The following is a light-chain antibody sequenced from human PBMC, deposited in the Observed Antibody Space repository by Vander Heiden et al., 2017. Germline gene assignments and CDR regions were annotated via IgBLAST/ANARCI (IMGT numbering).Light chain of an antibody. CDR2: STT. CDR1: AGAVTSGNF. J-gene: IGLJ3*02. CDR3: LHYNGSSWI. V-gene: IGLV7-43*01. Sequence: TVVTQSPSLSVSPGGTVTLTCVSSAGAVTSGNFPNWLQQKPGPVLMVHSYSTTNKHSRTPVCVSGSLLAATAALTRSGVQAEDDYYYYSLHYNGSSWIFGGGTRLTVL.